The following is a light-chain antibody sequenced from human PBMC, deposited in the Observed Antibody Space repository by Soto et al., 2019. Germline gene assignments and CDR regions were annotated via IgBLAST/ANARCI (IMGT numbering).Light chain of an antibody. CDR2: AAS. CDR1: QSISSY. V-gene: IGKV1-39*01. Sequence: DIQITQSPSSLSASVGDRVTITFRASQSISSYLNWYQQKPGKAPKLLIYAASSLQSGVPSRFSGSGSGTDFTLTISSLQPEDFATYYCQKSYSTPWKCGQGTTGAIK. CDR3: QKSYSTPWK. J-gene: IGKJ1*01.